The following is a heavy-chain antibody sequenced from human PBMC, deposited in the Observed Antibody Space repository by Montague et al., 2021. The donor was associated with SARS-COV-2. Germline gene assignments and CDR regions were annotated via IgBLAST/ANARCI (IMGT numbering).Heavy chain of an antibody. D-gene: IGHD6-13*01. CDR2: IYYSGST. CDR3: ARVPEETYSSSWYYYYGKDI. J-gene: IGHJ6*02. Sequence: SETLSLTCTVSGGSISSSSYYWGWIRQPPGKGLEWIGSIYYSGSTYYNPTLKSRVSISVDTSKNQFSLKLSSVTAADTAVYYCARVPEETYSSSWYYYYGKDIWGQGTTVTVSS. V-gene: IGHV4-39*07. CDR1: GGSISSSSYY.